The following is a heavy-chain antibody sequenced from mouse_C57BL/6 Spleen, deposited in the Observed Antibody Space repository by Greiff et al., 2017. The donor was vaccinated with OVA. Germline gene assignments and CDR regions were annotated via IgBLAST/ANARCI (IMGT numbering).Heavy chain of an antibody. CDR2: SRNKANDSTT. CDR3: AREGRGYAMDY. Sequence: EVQRVESGGGLVQSGRSLRLSCATSGFTFSDFYMEWVRQAPGNGLAWIAASRNKANDSTTEYSASVKGPFIVSRDTSQSILYLQMEALRAEYTAIYYGAREGRGYAMDYWGQGTSVTVSS. CDR1: GFTFSDFY. V-gene: IGHV7-1*01. J-gene: IGHJ4*01.